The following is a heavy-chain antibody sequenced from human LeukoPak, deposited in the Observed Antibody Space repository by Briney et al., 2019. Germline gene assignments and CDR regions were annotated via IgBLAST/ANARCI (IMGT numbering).Heavy chain of an antibody. V-gene: IGHV3-21*01. CDR1: GFTFSNYD. CDR2: ISSSSSYI. CDR3: ARGEEKATITALDS. J-gene: IGHJ4*02. Sequence: GGSLRLSCAASGFTFSNYDMHWVRQAPGKGLEWVSAISSSSSYIYYVDSIKGRFTISRDNAENSQYLQMNSLRAVDTAVYFCARGEEKATITALDSWGQGTLVTVSS. D-gene: IGHD5-24*01.